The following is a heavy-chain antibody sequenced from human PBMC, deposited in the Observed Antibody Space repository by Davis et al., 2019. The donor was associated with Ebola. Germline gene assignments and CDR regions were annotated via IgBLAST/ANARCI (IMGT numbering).Heavy chain of an antibody. V-gene: IGHV3-11*01. J-gene: IGHJ4*02. CDR2: ISGSGTYT. CDR1: GFTFSDYY. D-gene: IGHD6-19*01. CDR3: NVAVAGRVDY. Sequence: GGFLRLSCAASGFTFSDYYMSWIRQAPGKGLEWVSTISGSGTYTYYADSVKGRFTISRDNAKNSLYLQMNSLRAEDTAVYYCNVAVAGRVDYWGQGTLVTVSS.